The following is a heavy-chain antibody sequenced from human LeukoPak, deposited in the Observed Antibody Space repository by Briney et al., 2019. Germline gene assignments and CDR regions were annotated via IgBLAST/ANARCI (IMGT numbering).Heavy chain of an antibody. D-gene: IGHD3-22*01. CDR2: ISYDGSNK. CDR3: ANAREYYYDSSGYYDY. Sequence: GRSLRLSCAASGFTFSSYGMHWVRQAPGKGLEWVAVISYDGSNKYYADSVKGRFTISRDNSTNTLYLQMNSLRAEDTAVYYCANAREYYYDSSGYYDYWGQGTLVTVSS. CDR1: GFTFSSYG. J-gene: IGHJ4*02. V-gene: IGHV3-30*18.